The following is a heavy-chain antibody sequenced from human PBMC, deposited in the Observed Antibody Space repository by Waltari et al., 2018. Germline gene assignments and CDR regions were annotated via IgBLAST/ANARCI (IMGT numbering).Heavy chain of an antibody. CDR1: GYPFTSSVGHY. CDR2: INPYSGGT. J-gene: IGHJ2*01. Sequence: QVQLMQSEAEVRKPGASVKVSCKASGYPFTSSVGHYMHWMRQAPGQGLEWMGWINPYSGGTKYAPKFQGRVTLTRDTSISTGYMELTGLRSDDTAVYYCARKMANPWYYDLWGRGTLVTVSS. V-gene: IGHV1-2*02. D-gene: IGHD5-12*01. CDR3: ARKMANPWYYDL.